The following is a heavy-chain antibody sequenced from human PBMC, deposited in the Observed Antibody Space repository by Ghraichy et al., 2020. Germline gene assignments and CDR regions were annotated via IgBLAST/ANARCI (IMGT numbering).Heavy chain of an antibody. CDR1: GYTLTELS. CDR3: ATDLSGSSPRPIYYYGMDV. D-gene: IGHD3-10*01. CDR2: FDPEDGET. Sequence: ASVKVSCKVSGYTLTELSMHWVRQAPGKGLEWMGGFDPEDGETIYAQKFQGRVTMTEDTSTDTAYMELSSLRSEDTAVYYCATDLSGSSPRPIYYYGMDVWGQGTTVTVSS. V-gene: IGHV1-24*01. J-gene: IGHJ6*02.